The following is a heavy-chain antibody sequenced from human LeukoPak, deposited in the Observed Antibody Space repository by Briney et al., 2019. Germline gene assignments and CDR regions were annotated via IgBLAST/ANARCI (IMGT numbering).Heavy chain of an antibody. D-gene: IGHD3-10*01. Sequence: SETLSLTCTVSGYSISSGYYWGWIRQPPGKGLEWIGSIYHSGSTNYNPSLKSRVTISVDTSKNQFSLKLSSVTAADTAVYYRARHQSYNYYYGSGSYYPSPDNWFDPWGQGTLVTVSS. CDR3: ARHQSYNYYYGSGSYYPSPDNWFDP. V-gene: IGHV4-38-2*02. CDR1: GYSISSGYY. J-gene: IGHJ5*02. CDR2: IYHSGST.